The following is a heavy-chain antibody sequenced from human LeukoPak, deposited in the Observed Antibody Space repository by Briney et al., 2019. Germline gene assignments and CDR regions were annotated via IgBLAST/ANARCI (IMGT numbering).Heavy chain of an antibody. V-gene: IGHV1-8*01. CDR1: GYTFISYD. CDR2: MSPKSGNT. Sequence: ASVKVSCKASGYTFISYDIDWVRQATGQGLEWMGWMSPKSGNTDYAQKFQGRVTMTRNTSINTAYLELSSLRSDDTAVYFCARGVGGLGNMDVWGKGTTVIISS. D-gene: IGHD3-16*01. CDR3: ARGVGGLGNMDV. J-gene: IGHJ6*03.